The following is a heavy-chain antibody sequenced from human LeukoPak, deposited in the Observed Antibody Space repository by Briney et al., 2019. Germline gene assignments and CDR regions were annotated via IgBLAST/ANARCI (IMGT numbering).Heavy chain of an antibody. CDR3: ARGSRAYCSSTSCYPIDY. Sequence: SVKVSCKASGGTFSSYAISWVRQAPGQGLEWMGGIIPVFGATHYAQKFQGRVTITADESTGTAYMELSSLRSEDTAVYYCARGSRAYCSSTSCYPIDYWGQGTLVTVSS. V-gene: IGHV1-69*13. J-gene: IGHJ4*02. CDR2: IIPVFGAT. D-gene: IGHD2-2*01. CDR1: GGTFSSYA.